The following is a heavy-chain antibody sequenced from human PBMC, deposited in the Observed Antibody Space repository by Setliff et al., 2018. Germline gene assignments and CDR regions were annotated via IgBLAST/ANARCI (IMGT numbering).Heavy chain of an antibody. CDR1: GYTFTSYD. V-gene: IGHV1-18*01. J-gene: IGHJ6*02. CDR3: ARVGSSSWLHPDVYYYYGMDV. D-gene: IGHD6-13*01. CDR2: MNPNSGNT. Sequence: ASVKVSCKVSGYTFTSYDINWVRQATGQGLEWMGWMNPNSGNTNYAQKLQGRVTMTTDTSTSTAYMELRSLRSDDTAVYYCARVGSSSWLHPDVYYYYGMDVWGQGTTVTVSS.